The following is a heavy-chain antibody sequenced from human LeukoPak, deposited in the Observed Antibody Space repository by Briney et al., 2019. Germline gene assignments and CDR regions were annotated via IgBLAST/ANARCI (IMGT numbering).Heavy chain of an antibody. Sequence: ASVKVSCKASGYTFTGYYMHWVRQAPGQGLEWMGWINPNSGGTNYAQDFQGRVTLTGDTSTSTVYMELSSLRSEDTAVYYCARVRDGYNDAYDIWGQGTMVTVTS. V-gene: IGHV1-2*02. CDR3: ARVRDGYNDAYDI. J-gene: IGHJ3*02. CDR1: GYTFTGYY. CDR2: INPNSGGT. D-gene: IGHD5-24*01.